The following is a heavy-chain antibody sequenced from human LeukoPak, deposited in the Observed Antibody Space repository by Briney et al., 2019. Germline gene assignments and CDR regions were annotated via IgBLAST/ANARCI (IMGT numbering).Heavy chain of an antibody. D-gene: IGHD3-16*01. Sequence: PGGSLRLSCVVSGFNFRSNWMSWVRQAPGKGLEWVASINHNGNVNYYVDSVKGRFTISRDNAKNSLYLQMSNLRAEDTAVYFCARGGGLDVWGQGATVTVSS. J-gene: IGHJ6*02. CDR2: INHNGNVN. V-gene: IGHV3-7*03. CDR1: GFNFRSNW. CDR3: ARGGGLDV.